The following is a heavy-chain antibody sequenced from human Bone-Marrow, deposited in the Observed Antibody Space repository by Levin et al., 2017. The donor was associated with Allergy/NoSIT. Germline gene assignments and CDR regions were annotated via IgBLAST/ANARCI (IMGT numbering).Heavy chain of an antibody. CDR1: GFTFSSYC. CDR2: IGIDSRST. Sequence: PGGSLRLSCEVSGFTFSSYCMTWLRQAPGKGLEWVSSIGIDSRSTHYADSLKGRFTVSRDNARTSLYLQMNSLRVEDTALYYGATDSGRTTRFGEVDVWGKGATVTVS. V-gene: IGHV3-21*01. D-gene: IGHD3-3*01. J-gene: IGHJ6*03. CDR3: ATDSGRTTRFGEVDV.